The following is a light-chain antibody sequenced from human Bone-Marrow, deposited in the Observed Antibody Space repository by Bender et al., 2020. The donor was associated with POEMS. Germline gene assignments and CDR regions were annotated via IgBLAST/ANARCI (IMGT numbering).Light chain of an antibody. CDR1: ELANQY. CDR2: RDG. J-gene: IGLJ3*02. Sequence: YELTQPPSVSVSPGQTARITCSADELANQYAYWYQQKSGQAPVMVMSRDGERPSGIPDRFSGSKSGTSASLAITGLQAEDEGDYYCQSYDNSLGGWVFGGGTKLTVL. CDR3: QSYDNSLGGWV. V-gene: IGLV3-25*02.